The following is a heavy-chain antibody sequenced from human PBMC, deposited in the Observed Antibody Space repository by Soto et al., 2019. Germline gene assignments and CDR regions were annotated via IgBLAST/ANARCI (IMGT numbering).Heavy chain of an antibody. D-gene: IGHD5-18*01. CDR2: ISSSSSYI. V-gene: IGHV3-21*01. Sequence: EVQLVESGGGLVKPGGSLRLSCAASGFTFSSYSMNWVREAPGKGLEWVASISSSSSYIYYADSVKGPFTISRDNANNPLYLQMNSLRAEDTAVYYCATDQPGYSYGYGLGYWGQGTLVTVSS. CDR3: ATDQPGYSYGYGLGY. J-gene: IGHJ4*02. CDR1: GFTFSSYS.